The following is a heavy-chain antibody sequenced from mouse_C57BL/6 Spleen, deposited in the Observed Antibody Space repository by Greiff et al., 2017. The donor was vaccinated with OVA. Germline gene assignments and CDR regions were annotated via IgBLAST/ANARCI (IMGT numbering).Heavy chain of an antibody. J-gene: IGHJ2*01. CDR1: GYTFTDYE. D-gene: IGHD2-5*01. Sequence: VQLQQSGAELVRPGASVTLSCKASGYTFTDYEMHWVKQTPVHGLEWIGAIDPETGGTAYNQKFKGKAILTADKSSSTAYMELRSLTSEDSAVYYCTRRIYYSNFGYFDYWGQGTTLTVSS. CDR3: TRRIYYSNFGYFDY. CDR2: IDPETGGT. V-gene: IGHV1-15*01.